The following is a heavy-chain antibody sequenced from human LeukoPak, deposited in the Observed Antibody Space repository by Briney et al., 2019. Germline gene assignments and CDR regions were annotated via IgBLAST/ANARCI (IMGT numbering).Heavy chain of an antibody. V-gene: IGHV3-11*04. Sequence: GGSLRLSCAASGFTFSNYYMSWIRQAPGKGLVWVSYISSRSSNKEYADSVKGRFTISRDNSKNSLYLQMDSLRAEDTAVYYCASRYCSGGSCSRFYAFDIWGQGTMVTVSS. J-gene: IGHJ3*02. CDR1: GFTFSNYY. CDR2: ISSRSSNK. CDR3: ASRYCSGGSCSRFYAFDI. D-gene: IGHD2-15*01.